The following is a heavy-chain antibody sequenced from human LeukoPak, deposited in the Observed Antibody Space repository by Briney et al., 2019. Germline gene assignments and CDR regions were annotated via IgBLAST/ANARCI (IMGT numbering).Heavy chain of an antibody. D-gene: IGHD6-13*01. Sequence: SETLSLTCAVSGVSISSGGYSWSWIRQPPGKGLEWIGYIYHSGSTYYNQSLKSRVTISVDRSKNQFSLKLSSVTAADTAVYYCARAAAGWEGYFDYWGQGTLVTVSS. V-gene: IGHV4-30-2*01. J-gene: IGHJ4*02. CDR1: GVSISSGGYS. CDR3: ARAAAGWEGYFDY. CDR2: IYHSGST.